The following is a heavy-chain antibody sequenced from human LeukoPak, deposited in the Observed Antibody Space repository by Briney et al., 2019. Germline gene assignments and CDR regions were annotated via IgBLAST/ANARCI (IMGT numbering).Heavy chain of an antibody. Sequence: GGSLRLSCVASGFTFSNYWMQWVRQAPGKGLEWVANIKQDGGEKYYVDSVKGRFTISRDNAKDSLYLQMNSLRAEDTAVYYCARGPLMTTVTTFDYWGQGTLVTVSS. CDR3: ARGPLMTTVTTFDY. V-gene: IGHV3-7*03. D-gene: IGHD4-17*01. CDR1: GFTFSNYW. J-gene: IGHJ4*02. CDR2: IKQDGGEK.